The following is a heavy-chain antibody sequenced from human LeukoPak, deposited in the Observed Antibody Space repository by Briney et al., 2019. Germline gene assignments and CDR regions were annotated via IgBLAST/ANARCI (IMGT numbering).Heavy chain of an antibody. CDR1: GYSFSVYY. Sequence: ASVKVSCKASGYSFSVYYMHWVRQAPGQGLAWMGWMNPNNGGTNHAQKFLRRVTMIRDTALSTAYLELSRLSSDDPAGYYCSSRYGDYVDSDYWGQGTLVTVSS. V-gene: IGHV1-2*02. CDR2: MNPNNGGT. J-gene: IGHJ4*02. CDR3: SSRYGDYVDSDY. D-gene: IGHD4-17*01.